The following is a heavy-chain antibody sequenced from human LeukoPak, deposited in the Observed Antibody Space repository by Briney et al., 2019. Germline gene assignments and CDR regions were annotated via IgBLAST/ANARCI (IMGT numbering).Heavy chain of an antibody. CDR1: GGTFSSYA. J-gene: IGHJ4*02. CDR3: ARGPYYDSSGYYFDY. CDR2: IIPIFGIA. D-gene: IGHD3-22*01. Sequence: SVKVSCKASGGTFSSYAISWVRQAPGQGLEWMGRIIPIFGIANYAQKFQGRVTITADKSTSTAYMELSSLRSEDTAVYYCARGPYYDSSGYYFDYWGQGILVTVSS. V-gene: IGHV1-69*04.